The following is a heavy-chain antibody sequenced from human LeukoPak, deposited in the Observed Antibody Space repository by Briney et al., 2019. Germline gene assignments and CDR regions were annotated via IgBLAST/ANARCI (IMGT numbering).Heavy chain of an antibody. V-gene: IGHV3-15*01. CDR1: GFTFSNAW. D-gene: IGHD6-13*01. CDR2: IKSKTDGGTP. CDR3: TGVSRSSWYDY. J-gene: IGHJ4*02. Sequence: GGSLRLSCAASGFTFSNAWMSWVRQAPAKGLEWVVRIKSKTDGGTPDYAAPVKGRFTISRDDSKNTLYLQMNSLKTEDTAVYYCTGVSRSSWYDYWGQGTLVTVSS.